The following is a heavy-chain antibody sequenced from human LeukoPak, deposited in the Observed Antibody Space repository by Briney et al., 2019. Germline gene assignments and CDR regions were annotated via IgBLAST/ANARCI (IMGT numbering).Heavy chain of an antibody. Sequence: ASVKVSCKASGYTFTRYGISWVRQAPGQGLEWMGWISGYNANTNYAEKRQGRVTMTTDTSTSTVYMELRSLRSDDTAVYYCARDSLYYGSGSYLGFDPWGQGTLVTVSS. J-gene: IGHJ5*02. D-gene: IGHD3-10*01. CDR1: GYTFTRYG. CDR3: ARDSLYYGSGSYLGFDP. V-gene: IGHV1-18*01. CDR2: ISGYNANT.